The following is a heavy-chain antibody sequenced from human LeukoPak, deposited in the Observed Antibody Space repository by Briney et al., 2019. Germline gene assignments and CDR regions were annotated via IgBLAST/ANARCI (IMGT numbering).Heavy chain of an antibody. V-gene: IGHV1-18*01. CDR3: ARVGPVLRYFDWLFPLDY. J-gene: IGHJ4*02. CDR1: GYIFTSYG. D-gene: IGHD3-9*01. CDR2: ISAYNGNT. Sequence: GASVKVSCKASGYIFTSYGISWVRQAPGQGLEWMGWISAYNGNTNYAQKLQGRVTMTTDTSTSTAYMELRSLRSDDTAVYYCARVGPVLRYFDWLFPLDYWGQGTLVTVSS.